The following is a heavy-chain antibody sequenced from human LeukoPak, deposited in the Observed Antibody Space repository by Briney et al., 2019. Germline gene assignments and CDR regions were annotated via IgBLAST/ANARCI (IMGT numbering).Heavy chain of an antibody. Sequence: PGGSLRLSCAASGFTFSSYALSWVRQAPGKGLEWVSAISGSGGSTYYADSVKGRFTISRDNSKNTLYLQMNSLRAEDTAVYYCANSRQWLATGNFDYWGQGTLVTVSS. CDR2: ISGSGGST. J-gene: IGHJ4*02. V-gene: IGHV3-23*01. D-gene: IGHD6-19*01. CDR1: GFTFSSYA. CDR3: ANSRQWLATGNFDY.